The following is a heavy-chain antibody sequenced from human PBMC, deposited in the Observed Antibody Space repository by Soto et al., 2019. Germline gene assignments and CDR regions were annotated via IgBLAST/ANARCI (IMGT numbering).Heavy chain of an antibody. CDR2: INHSGST. J-gene: IGHJ4*02. V-gene: IGHV4-34*01. CDR1: GGSFSGYY. D-gene: IGHD5-18*01. CDR3: ASADTAMVL. Sequence: SETLSLTCAVYGGSFSGYYWSWIRQPPGKGLEWIGEINHSGSTNYNPSLKSRVTISVDTSKNQFSLKLSSVTAADTAVYYCASADTAMVLWGQGTLVNVS.